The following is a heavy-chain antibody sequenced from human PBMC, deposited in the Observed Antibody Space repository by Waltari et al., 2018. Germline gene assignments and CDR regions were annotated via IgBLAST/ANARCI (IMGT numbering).Heavy chain of an antibody. V-gene: IGHV3-53*01. CDR1: GFTVSSNY. CDR2: IYSGGST. CDR3: ARARGSSWDSGPYGMDV. D-gene: IGHD6-13*01. Sequence: EVQLVESGGGLIQPGGSLRLSCAASGFTVSSNYMSWVRQAPGKGLEWVSVIYSGGSTYDGDCVKGRFTISRDKSKNTRYLQMNSLRAEDTAVYYCARARGSSWDSGPYGMDVWGQGTTVTVS. J-gene: IGHJ6*02.